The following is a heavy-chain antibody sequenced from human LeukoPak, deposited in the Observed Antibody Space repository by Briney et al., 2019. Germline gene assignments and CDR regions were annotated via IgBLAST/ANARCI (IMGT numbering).Heavy chain of an antibody. V-gene: IGHV3-49*03. Sequence: PGGSLRLPCTASGFTFGDYSMSWSRRAPGKGLEWVGFIRSKAYGGTTEYAASVKGRFTISRDDSRGIAYLQMNSLETEDTAVYYCTSNPGYSYGSLDAFDIWGQGTMVTVSS. D-gene: IGHD5-18*01. J-gene: IGHJ3*02. CDR1: GFTFGDYS. CDR3: TSNPGYSYGSLDAFDI. CDR2: IRSKAYGGTT.